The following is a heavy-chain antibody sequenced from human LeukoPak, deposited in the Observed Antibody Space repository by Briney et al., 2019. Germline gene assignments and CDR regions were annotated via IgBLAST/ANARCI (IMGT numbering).Heavy chain of an antibody. CDR2: ISSSGSYI. CDR3: ARGSSGWFDYFDY. D-gene: IGHD6-19*01. Sequence: GGSLRLSCAASGFTFSSYEMNWVRQAPGKGLEWVSSISSSGSYIYYGDSVKGRFTISRDNAKNSLYLQMDSLRAEDTAVYYCARGSSGWFDYFDYWGQGTLVTVSS. J-gene: IGHJ4*02. CDR1: GFTFSSYE. V-gene: IGHV3-21*01.